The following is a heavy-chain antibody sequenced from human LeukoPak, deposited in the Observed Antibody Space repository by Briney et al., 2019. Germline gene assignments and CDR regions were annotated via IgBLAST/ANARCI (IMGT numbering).Heavy chain of an antibody. J-gene: IGHJ6*02. Sequence: GGSLRLSCAASGFTFSSYSMNWVRQAPGKGLEWVSSISSSSSYIYYADSVKGRFTISRDNAKNSLYLQMNSLRAEDTAVYYCARAYYYYDSRRIRHRGYYYGMDVWGQGATVTVSS. CDR3: ARAYYYYDSRRIRHRGYYYGMDV. CDR1: GFTFSSYS. CDR2: ISSSSSYI. V-gene: IGHV3-21*01. D-gene: IGHD3-22*01.